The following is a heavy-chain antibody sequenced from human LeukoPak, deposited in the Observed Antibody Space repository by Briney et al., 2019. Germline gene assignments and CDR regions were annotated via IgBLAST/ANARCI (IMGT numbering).Heavy chain of an antibody. D-gene: IGHD6-19*01. CDR3: ATAVASSSGWYADY. J-gene: IGHJ4*02. CDR1: GFTFRSYG. CDR2: IWYDGSNK. Sequence: GGSLRLSCAASGFTFRSYGMHWVRRAPGKGLEWVAVIWYDGSNKYYADSVKGRFTVSRDNSKNTLYLQMNSLRAEDTAVYYCATAVASSSGWYADYWGQGTLVTVSS. V-gene: IGHV3-33*01.